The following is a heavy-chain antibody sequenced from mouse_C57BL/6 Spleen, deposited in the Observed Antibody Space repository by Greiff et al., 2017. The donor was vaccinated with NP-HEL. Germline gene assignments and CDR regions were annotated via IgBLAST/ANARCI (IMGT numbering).Heavy chain of an antibody. D-gene: IGHD1-1*01. V-gene: IGHV1-64*01. CDR2: IHPNSGST. CDR1: GYTFTSYW. CDR3: APITTVVAPFAY. Sequence: QVHVKQPGAELVKPGASVKLSCKASGYTFTSYWMHWVKQRPGQGLEWIGMIHPNSGSTNYNEKFKSKATLTVDKSSSTAYMQLSSLTSEDSAVYYCAPITTVVAPFAYWGQGTLVTVSA. J-gene: IGHJ3*01.